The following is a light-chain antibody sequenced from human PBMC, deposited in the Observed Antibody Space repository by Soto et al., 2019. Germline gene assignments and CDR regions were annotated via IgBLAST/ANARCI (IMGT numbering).Light chain of an antibody. V-gene: IGLV1-47*01. CDR1: SSNSGSNY. J-gene: IGLJ2*01. Sequence: QSVLTQPPSASGTPGQRVTISCSGSSSNSGSNYVYWYQQLPGTAPKLLIYRNNQRPSGVPDRFSGSKSGTSASLAISGLRSEDEADYYCAAWDDSLSGHVVFGGGTQLTVL. CDR2: RNN. CDR3: AAWDDSLSGHVV.